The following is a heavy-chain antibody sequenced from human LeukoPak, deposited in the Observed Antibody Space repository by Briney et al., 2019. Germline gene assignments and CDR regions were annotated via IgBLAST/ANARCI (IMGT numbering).Heavy chain of an antibody. Sequence: GGSLRLSCAASGFTFSSYSMNWVRQAPGKGLEWVSSISSSNSYIYYADSVKGRFTLSRDNAKNSLYLQMNSLRAEDTAVYYCARATDGDYVPYWGQGTLVTVSS. D-gene: IGHD4-17*01. CDR2: ISSSNSYI. CDR1: GFTFSSYS. V-gene: IGHV3-21*01. CDR3: ARATDGDYVPY. J-gene: IGHJ4*02.